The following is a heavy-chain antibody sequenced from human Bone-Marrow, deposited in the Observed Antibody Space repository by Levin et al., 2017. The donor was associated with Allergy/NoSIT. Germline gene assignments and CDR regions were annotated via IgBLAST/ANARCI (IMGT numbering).Heavy chain of an antibody. V-gene: IGHV3-23*05. D-gene: IGHD1-1*01. CDR1: GFTFNIEA. J-gene: IGHJ4*02. Sequence: PSETLSLTCVGRGFTFNIEAMSWVRQAPGKGLEWVASSGSSTLYADSVRGRFTISRDDSKNTVFLQMDSLRPEDTAVYYCSKEDWSDGPGLYFNYWGQGSLVTVSS. CDR2: SGSST. CDR3: SKEDWSDGPGLYFNY.